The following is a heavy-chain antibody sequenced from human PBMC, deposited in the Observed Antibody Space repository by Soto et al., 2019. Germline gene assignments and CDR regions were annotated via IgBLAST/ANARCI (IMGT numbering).Heavy chain of an antibody. D-gene: IGHD2-15*01. CDR2: ISGSGGST. CDR1: GFTFSSYA. Sequence: EVELLESGGGLVQPWGSLRLSCAASGFTFSSYAMSWVRQAPGKGLEWVSAISGSGGSTYYADSVKGRFTISRDNSKNTLYLQMNSLRAEDTAVYYCAKGKMVVAATPLDSWGQGTLVTVSS. CDR3: AKGKMVVAATPLDS. J-gene: IGHJ4*02. V-gene: IGHV3-23*01.